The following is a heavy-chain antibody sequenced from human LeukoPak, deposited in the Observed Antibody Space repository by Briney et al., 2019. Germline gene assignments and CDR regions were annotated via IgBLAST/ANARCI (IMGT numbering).Heavy chain of an antibody. CDR2: ISAYNGNT. Sequence: ASVKVSCKASGYTFTNYGISWVRQAPGQGLGWMGWISAYNGNTNYAQKLQGRVSMTTDTSTSTAYMELRSLRSDDTAVYYCARERDVAYYYGSGSQAADYWGQGTLVTVSS. CDR3: ARERDVAYYYGSGSQAADY. V-gene: IGHV1-18*01. CDR1: GYTFTNYG. J-gene: IGHJ4*02. D-gene: IGHD3-10*01.